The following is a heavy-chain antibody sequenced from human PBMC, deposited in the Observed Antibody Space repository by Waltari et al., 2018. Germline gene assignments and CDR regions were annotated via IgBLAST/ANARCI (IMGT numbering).Heavy chain of an antibody. CDR1: GYSISTDYY. J-gene: IGHJ4*02. CDR3: ARGQGY. CDR2: IHHSGST. V-gene: IGHV4-38-2*01. Sequence: QVQLQESGPGLVKPSETLSLTCAVSGYSISTDYYWVWIRQPPGKGLEWIGNIHHSGSTYYNPSLKSRVSISLDTSKNQFSLELSSLTADDTAVYYCARGQGYWGQGTLATVSS.